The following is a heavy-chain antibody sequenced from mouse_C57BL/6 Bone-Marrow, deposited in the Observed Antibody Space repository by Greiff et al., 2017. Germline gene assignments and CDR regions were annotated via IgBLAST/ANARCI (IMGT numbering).Heavy chain of an antibody. J-gene: IGHJ3*01. D-gene: IGHD1-1*01. Sequence: VQLQQSGAELVRPGTSVKMSCKASGYTFTNYWIGWAKQRPGHGLEWIGDIYPGGGYTNYNEKFKGKATLTADKSSSTAYMQVSSLTSEDSAIYYCARRDYGTLFADWGQGTLVTVSA. CDR2: IYPGGGYT. V-gene: IGHV1-63*01. CDR1: GYTFTNYW. CDR3: ARRDYGTLFAD.